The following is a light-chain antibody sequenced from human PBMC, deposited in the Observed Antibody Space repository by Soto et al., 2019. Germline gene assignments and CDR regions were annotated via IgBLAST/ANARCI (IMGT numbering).Light chain of an antibody. Sequence: DFQMTQSPSSLSASVGDRVSITCRASQSIGTSLNWYQQKPGKAPKLLIYSASTLQGGGPSRFSGSGSGTDFTLTISSLQPEDFATYYCQQSSTAPFTFGPGTKVDVK. CDR2: SAS. V-gene: IGKV1-39*01. J-gene: IGKJ3*01. CDR3: QQSSTAPFT. CDR1: QSIGTS.